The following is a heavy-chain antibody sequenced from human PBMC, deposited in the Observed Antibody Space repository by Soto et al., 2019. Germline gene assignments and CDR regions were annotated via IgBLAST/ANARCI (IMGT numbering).Heavy chain of an antibody. CDR3: ARAGPLLVRHIFDY. D-gene: IGHD6-13*01. V-gene: IGHV4-34*01. J-gene: IGHJ4*02. Sequence: QVQLQQWDAGLLKPSETLSLTCAVYGGSFSGYYWSWIRQPPGKGLEWIGEINHSGSTNYNPSLKSRVTISVDTSKNQFSLKLSSVTAADTAVYYCARAGPLLVRHIFDYWGQGTLVTVSS. CDR1: GGSFSGYY. CDR2: INHSGST.